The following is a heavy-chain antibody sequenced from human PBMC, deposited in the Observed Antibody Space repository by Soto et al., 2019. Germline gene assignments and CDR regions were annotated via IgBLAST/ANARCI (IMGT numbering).Heavy chain of an antibody. J-gene: IGHJ5*02. D-gene: IGHD6-6*01. Sequence: PSETLSLTCTVSGGSISSYYWSWIRQPPGKGLEWIGYIYYSGSTNYNPSLKSRVTISVDTSKNQFSLKLSSVTAADTAVYYCARDRVAARLHWFDPWGQGTLVTVSS. V-gene: IGHV4-59*01. CDR2: IYYSGST. CDR1: GGSISSYY. CDR3: ARDRVAARLHWFDP.